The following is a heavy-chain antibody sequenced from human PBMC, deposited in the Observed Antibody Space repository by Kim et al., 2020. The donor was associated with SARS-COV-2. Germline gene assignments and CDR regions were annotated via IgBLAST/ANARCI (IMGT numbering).Heavy chain of an antibody. CDR1: GFTFSSYS. J-gene: IGHJ3*02. D-gene: IGHD5-18*01. CDR2: ISSSSSTI. Sequence: GGSLRLSCAASGFTFSSYSMNWVRQAPGKGLEWVSYISSSSSTIYYADSVKGRFTISRDNAKNSLYLQMNSLRAEDTAVYYCARVNLAPAGIQLRGHAFEIWGQGTMVTVSS. V-gene: IGHV3-48*04. CDR3: ARVNLAPAGIQLRGHAFEI.